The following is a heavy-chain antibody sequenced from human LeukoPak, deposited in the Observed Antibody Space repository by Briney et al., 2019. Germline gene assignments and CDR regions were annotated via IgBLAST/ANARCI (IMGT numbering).Heavy chain of an antibody. CDR1: GFSFSIYE. CDR2: ISSSPTSI. CDR3: ARKGNYGQGFDY. Sequence: GGSLRVSCAASGFSFSIYEMNWVRQAPGKGLECVSYISSSPTSIYYADSVRGRFTISRDNAKNSLYLQMNSLRAEDTAVYYCARKGNYGQGFDYWGQGTLVTVSS. J-gene: IGHJ4*02. D-gene: IGHD3-10*01. V-gene: IGHV3-48*03.